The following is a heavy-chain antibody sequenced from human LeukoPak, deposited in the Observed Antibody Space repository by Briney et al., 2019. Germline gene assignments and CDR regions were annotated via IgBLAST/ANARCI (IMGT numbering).Heavy chain of an antibody. CDR1: GYTFTGYY. J-gene: IGHJ6*03. D-gene: IGHD3-10*01. Sequence: GASVKVSCKASGYTFTGYYMHWVRQAPGQGLEWMGWINPSSGGTNYAQKFQGRVTMTRDTSISTAYMELSRLRSDDTAVYYCARDPDGIYYMDVWGKGTTVTVSS. CDR3: ARDPDGIYYMDV. CDR2: INPSSGGT. V-gene: IGHV1-2*02.